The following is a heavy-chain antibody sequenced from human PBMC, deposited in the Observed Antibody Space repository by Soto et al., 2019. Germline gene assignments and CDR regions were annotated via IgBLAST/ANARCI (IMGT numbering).Heavy chain of an antibody. V-gene: IGHV3-23*01. J-gene: IGHJ5*02. CDR2: ISGSGGST. D-gene: IGHD2-15*01. CDR3: AKGPPSCSGGSCYSFWFAP. Sequence: GGSLRLSCAASGFTFSSYAMSWVRQAPGKGLEWVSAISGSGGSTYYADSAKGRFTISRDNSKNTLYLQMNSLRAEDTAVYYCAKGPPSCSGGSCYSFWFAPWGQGTLVTVSS. CDR1: GFTFSSYA.